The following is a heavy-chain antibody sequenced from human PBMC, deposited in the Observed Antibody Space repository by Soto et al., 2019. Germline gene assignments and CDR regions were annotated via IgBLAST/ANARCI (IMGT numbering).Heavy chain of an antibody. CDR3: AKSAAN. Sequence: QVQVVESGGGVVQPGRSLRLSCAVSGVTVSDYPLHWVRQAPGKGLEWVAVMFRDENNKRYADSVKGRFTISRDNSKNTLYLEMDSVTPDDTAVYYCAKSAANWGQGTLVTVSS. CDR2: MFRDENNK. V-gene: IGHV3-30-3*02. CDR1: GVTVSDYP. J-gene: IGHJ4*02.